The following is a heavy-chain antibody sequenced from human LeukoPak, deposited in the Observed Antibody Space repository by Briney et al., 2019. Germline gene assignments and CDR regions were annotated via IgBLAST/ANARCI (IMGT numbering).Heavy chain of an antibody. V-gene: IGHV3-64*04. Sequence: PGGSLRLSCSASGFTFSSYAMHWVRQAPGKGLEYVSAISSNGGSTYYADSVKGRFTISRDNSKNTLYLQMNSLRAEDTAVYYCAKDRHTLDTFDIWGQGTMVTVSS. J-gene: IGHJ3*02. CDR1: GFTFSSYA. CDR2: ISSNGGST. CDR3: AKDRHTLDTFDI.